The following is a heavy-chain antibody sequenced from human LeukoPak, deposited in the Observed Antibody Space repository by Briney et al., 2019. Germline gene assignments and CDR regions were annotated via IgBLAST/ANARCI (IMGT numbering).Heavy chain of an antibody. CDR2: MNPNSGNT. Sequence: GASVKVSCKASGYTFTSYDINWVRQATGQGLEWVGWMNPNSGNTGYAQKFQGRVTMTRNTSISTAYMELSSLSSEDTAVYYCARAIPTSIVVVPAAIGWNGMDVWGQGTTVTVSS. CDR3: ARAIPTSIVVVPAAIGWNGMDV. V-gene: IGHV1-8*01. CDR1: GYTFTSYD. J-gene: IGHJ6*02. D-gene: IGHD2-2*01.